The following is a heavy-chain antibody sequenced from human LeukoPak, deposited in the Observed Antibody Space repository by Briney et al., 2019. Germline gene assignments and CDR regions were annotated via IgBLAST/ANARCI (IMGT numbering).Heavy chain of an antibody. CDR2: IYHSGST. CDR3: ARERELRYFDWSTPRLDY. Sequence: SETLSLTCTVSGYSISSGYYWGWIRQPPGKGLEWIGSIYHSGSTYYNPSLKSRVTISVDTSKNQFSLKLSSVTAADTAVYYCARERELRYFDWSTPRLDYWGQGTLVTVSS. D-gene: IGHD3-9*01. CDR1: GYSISSGYY. J-gene: IGHJ4*02. V-gene: IGHV4-38-2*02.